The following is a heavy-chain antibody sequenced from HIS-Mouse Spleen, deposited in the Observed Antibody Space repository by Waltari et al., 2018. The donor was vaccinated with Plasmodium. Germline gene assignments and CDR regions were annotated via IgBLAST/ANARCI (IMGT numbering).Heavy chain of an antibody. CDR3: ARESSSSWYFDY. J-gene: IGHJ4*02. CDR1: GFTFSSYS. Sequence: EVQLVESGGGLVKPGGSLRLSCAASGFTFSSYSMTWVRQAPGKGLEWVSSSSSSSSYIYYADSVKGRFTISRDNAKNSLYLQMNSLRAEDTAVYYCARESSSSWYFDYWGQGTLVTVSS. V-gene: IGHV3-21*01. D-gene: IGHD6-13*01. CDR2: SSSSSSYI.